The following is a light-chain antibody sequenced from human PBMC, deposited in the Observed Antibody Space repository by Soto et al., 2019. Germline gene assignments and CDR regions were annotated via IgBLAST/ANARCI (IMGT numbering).Light chain of an antibody. J-gene: IGKJ2*01. V-gene: IGKV2-30*01. CDR2: KVS. CDR3: MQGTHWPPYI. Sequence: DVVMTQSPISLPVTLGQPASISCRSSQSLVYSDGNTYLNWFQQSPGQSPRRLIYKVSNRDSGGTDKFSVSGSGTDFTQKSSRVEAEDVGVYYCMQGTHWPPYIVGQGTKLEIK. CDR1: QSLVYSDGNTY.